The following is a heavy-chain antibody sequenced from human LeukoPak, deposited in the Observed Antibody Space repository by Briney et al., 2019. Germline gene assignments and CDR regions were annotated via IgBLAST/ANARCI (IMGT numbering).Heavy chain of an antibody. CDR1: GFTFSNAW. J-gene: IGHJ4*02. D-gene: IGHD3-16*02. CDR2: IKSKTDGGTT. Sequence: KSGGSLRLSCAASGFTFSNAWMSWVRQAPGKGLEWVGRIKSKTDGGTTDYAAPVKGRFTISRDDSKNTLYLQMNSLKTEDTAVYYCTTDLIYYVWGSYRAFGYWGQGTLVTVSS. V-gene: IGHV3-15*01. CDR3: TTDLIYYVWGSYRAFGY.